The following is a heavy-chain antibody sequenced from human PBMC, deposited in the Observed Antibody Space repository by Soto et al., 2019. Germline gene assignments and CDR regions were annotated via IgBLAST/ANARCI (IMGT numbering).Heavy chain of an antibody. V-gene: IGHV1-18*04. J-gene: IGHJ6*02. CDR1: GYTFTSYG. CDR2: ISAYKGNT. Sequence: ASVKPSCKASGYTFTSYGISWVRQAPGQGLEWMGWISAYKGNTNYAQKLQGRVTMTTDTSTSTAYMELRSLRSDDTAVYYCARDSPFVTMRVFVITPPRYYVMDFCGQGSTVTVSS. CDR3: ARDSPFVTMRVFVITPPRYYVMDF. D-gene: IGHD3-22*01.